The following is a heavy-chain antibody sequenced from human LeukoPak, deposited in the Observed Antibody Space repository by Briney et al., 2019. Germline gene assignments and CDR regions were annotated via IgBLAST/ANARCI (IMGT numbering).Heavy chain of an antibody. J-gene: IGHJ6*02. D-gene: IGHD6-19*01. CDR3: AREISGWYEDYYYGMDV. V-gene: IGHV3-48*01. CDR2: ILSSTDTI. CDR1: GFTFSAYP. Sequence: GGSLRLSCTASGFTFSAYPMNWVRQAPGKGLEWVSHILSSTDTIYYAESVKGRFTISRDNAKNSLYLQMNSLTAKDTAVYYCAREISGWYEDYYYGMDVWGQGTTVTVSS.